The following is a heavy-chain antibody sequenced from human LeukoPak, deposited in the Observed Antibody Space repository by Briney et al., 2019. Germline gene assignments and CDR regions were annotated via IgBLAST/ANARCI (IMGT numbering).Heavy chain of an antibody. CDR2: IYTSGNT. CDR3: ARGGLPYGYSSSWWPFDY. V-gene: IGHV4-4*07. D-gene: IGHD6-13*01. Sequence: PSETLSLTCTVSGGSISTYYWNWIRQPAGKGLEWIGRIYTSGNTNYNPSLKSRVTMSVDTSKNQFSLKLNSVTAADTAVYYCARGGLPYGYSSSWWPFDYWGQGTLVTVSS. J-gene: IGHJ4*02. CDR1: GGSISTYY.